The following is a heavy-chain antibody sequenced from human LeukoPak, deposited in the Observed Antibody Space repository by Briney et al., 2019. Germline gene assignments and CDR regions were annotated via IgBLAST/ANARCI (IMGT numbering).Heavy chain of an antibody. D-gene: IGHD3-3*01. J-gene: IGHJ4*02. V-gene: IGHV3-48*02. CDR2: ISSSSSTI. Sequence: GGSLRLSCAASGFTFSSYSMNWVRQAPGKGLEWVSYISSSSSTIYYADSVKGRFTISRDNAKNSLYLQMNSLRDEDTAVYYCARDLGDFWSGYYNLDYWGQGTLVTVSS. CDR1: GFTFSSYS. CDR3: ARDLGDFWSGYYNLDY.